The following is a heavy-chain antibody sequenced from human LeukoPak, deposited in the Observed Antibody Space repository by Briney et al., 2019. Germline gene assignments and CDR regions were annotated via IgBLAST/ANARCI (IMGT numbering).Heavy chain of an antibody. CDR1: GYTFTSYG. J-gene: IGHJ4*02. Sequence: ASVQVSCKASGYTFTSYGISWLRHAPGQGLDWMEWISPYNGNTNYAQNLQGRVTMTTDTSTSTAYMELRSLTSDDTAVYYCARTLADYGGISYYIDYWGQGTLVTVSS. CDR2: ISPYNGNT. CDR3: ARTLADYGGISYYIDY. V-gene: IGHV1-18*01. D-gene: IGHD4-23*01.